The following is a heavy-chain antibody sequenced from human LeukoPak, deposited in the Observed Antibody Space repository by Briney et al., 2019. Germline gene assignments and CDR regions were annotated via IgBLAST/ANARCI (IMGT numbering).Heavy chain of an antibody. CDR3: ARDHSYGGKIPLFDY. CDR1: GFIFSSYG. D-gene: IGHD4-23*01. CDR2: IWYDGSNE. Sequence: GRSLRLSCAASGFIFSSYGMHWVRQALGKGLEWVAVIWYDGSNEYYADSVKGRFTISRDNSKNTLYLQMNSLRAEDTAVYYCARDHSYGGKIPLFDYWGQGTLVTVSS. V-gene: IGHV3-33*01. J-gene: IGHJ4*02.